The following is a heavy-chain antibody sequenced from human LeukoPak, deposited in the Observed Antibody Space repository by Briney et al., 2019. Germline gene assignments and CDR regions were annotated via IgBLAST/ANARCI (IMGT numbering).Heavy chain of an antibody. CDR2: ISYDGSNK. CDR3: ARATMYRWGYFDY. J-gene: IGHJ4*02. Sequence: GGSLRLSCAASGFTFSSYGMHWVRQAPGKGLEWVAVISYDGSNKYYADSVKGRFTISRDNSKNTLYLQMNSLRAEDTAVYYCARATMYRWGYFDYWGQGTLVTVSS. V-gene: IGHV3-30*03. D-gene: IGHD5-24*01. CDR1: GFTFSSYG.